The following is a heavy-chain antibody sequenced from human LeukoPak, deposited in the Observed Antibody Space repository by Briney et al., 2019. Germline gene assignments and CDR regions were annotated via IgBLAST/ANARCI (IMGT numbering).Heavy chain of an antibody. D-gene: IGHD4-17*01. V-gene: IGHV4-30-4*07. Sequence: SQTLSLTCAVSGGSISSGGYSWSWIRQPPGKGLEWIGYIYYSGSTNYNPSLKSRVTISVDTSKNQFSLKLSSVTAADTAVYYCARKMTTSFNDAFDIWGQGTMVTVSS. J-gene: IGHJ3*02. CDR3: ARKMTTSFNDAFDI. CDR2: IYYSGST. CDR1: GGSISSGGYS.